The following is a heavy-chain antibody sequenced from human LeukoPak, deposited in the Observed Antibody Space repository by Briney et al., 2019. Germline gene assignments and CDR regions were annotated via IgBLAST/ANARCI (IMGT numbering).Heavy chain of an antibody. CDR1: GGSFSGYY. Sequence: SETLSLTCAVYGGSFSGYYWSWIRQPPGKGLEWIGEINHSGSTNYNPSLKSRVTISVDTSKNLFSLKLSSVTAADTAVYYCARERSVLYYYYGMDVWGQGTTVTVSS. D-gene: IGHD4/OR15-4a*01. CDR2: INHSGST. V-gene: IGHV4-34*01. J-gene: IGHJ6*02. CDR3: ARERSVLYYYYGMDV.